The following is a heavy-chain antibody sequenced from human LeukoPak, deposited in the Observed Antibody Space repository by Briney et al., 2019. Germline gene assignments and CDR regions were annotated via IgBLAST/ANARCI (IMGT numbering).Heavy chain of an antibody. CDR2: VGGDDAT. V-gene: IGHV3-23*01. CDR1: GFIFSDYA. Sequence: GGSLRLSCAASGFIFSDYAMNWVRQAPGKGLEWVSVVGGDDATYYKDSVKGRFTISRDNSKNTLSLQMNSLRLEDTAVYYCTKDSWSRNGIYVPFDIWGQGTMVTVSS. J-gene: IGHJ3*02. CDR3: TKDSWSRNGIYVPFDI. D-gene: IGHD2-8*01.